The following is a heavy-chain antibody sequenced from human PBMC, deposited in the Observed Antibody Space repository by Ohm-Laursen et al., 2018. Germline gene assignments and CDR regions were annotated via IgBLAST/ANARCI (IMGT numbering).Heavy chain of an antibody. CDR2: IWYDGTNK. J-gene: IGHJ3*02. V-gene: IGHV3-33*01. Sequence: SSLRLSCAASTLTFSNCGMHWVRQAPGKGLERVADIWYDGTNKKYGDSVKGRFTISRVNSMKNLYLQMNSLIVEDTAVYYCSRGSCTSSASAFDMWGQGTMVTVSS. D-gene: IGHD2-2*01. CDR1: TLTFSNCG. CDR3: SRGSCTSSASAFDM.